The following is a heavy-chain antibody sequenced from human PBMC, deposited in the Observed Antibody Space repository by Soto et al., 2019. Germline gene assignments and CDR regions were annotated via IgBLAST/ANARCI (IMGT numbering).Heavy chain of an antibody. D-gene: IGHD6-19*01. J-gene: IGHJ3*02. V-gene: IGHV3-15*07. CDR1: GFTFTTAW. CDR3: ARERYSSGWDPPGAFDI. Sequence: GGSLRLSCAASGFTFTTAWINWVRQAPGKGLEWVGRIKSKTDGGTGDFAAPVRGRFAISRDDSKSMVYLQMNSLKTEDTAVYYCARERYSSGWDPPGAFDIWGQGTMVTVSS. CDR2: IKSKTDGGTG.